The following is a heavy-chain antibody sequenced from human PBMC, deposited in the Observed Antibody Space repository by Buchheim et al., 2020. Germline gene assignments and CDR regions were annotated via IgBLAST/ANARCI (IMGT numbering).Heavy chain of an antibody. V-gene: IGHV4-59*01. D-gene: IGHD2-15*01. CDR2: IYYSGST. CDR1: GGSISSYY. CDR3: ARVARGGYCSGGSCYDY. J-gene: IGHJ4*02. Sequence: QVQLQESGPGLVKPSETLSLTCTVSGGSISSYYWSWIRQPPGKGLEWIGYIYYSGSTNYSPSLKSRVTISVDPSKNKFSLKLSSVTAADTAVYYCARVARGGYCSGGSCYDYWGQGTL.